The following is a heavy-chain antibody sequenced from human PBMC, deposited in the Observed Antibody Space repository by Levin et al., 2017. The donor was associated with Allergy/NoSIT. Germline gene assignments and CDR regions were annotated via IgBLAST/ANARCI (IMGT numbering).Heavy chain of an antibody. V-gene: IGHV3-72*01. CDR3: ARGYRSFDI. Sequence: PGGSLRLSCAASGFTLSDHYMDWVRQAPGKGLEWVGRSEKKANSYTTQYAASVKDRFTISRDDSKNSLYLQMSSLKTEDTAVYYCARGYRSFDIWGQGTMVTVSS. D-gene: IGHD2-2*01. CDR2: SEKKANSYTT. CDR1: GFTLSDHY. J-gene: IGHJ3*02.